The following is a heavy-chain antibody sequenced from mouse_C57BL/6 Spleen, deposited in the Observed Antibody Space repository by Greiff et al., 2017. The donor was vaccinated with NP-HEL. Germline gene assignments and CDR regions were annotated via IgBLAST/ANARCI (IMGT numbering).Heavy chain of an antibody. D-gene: IGHD2-3*01. Sequence: QVQLKQPGAVLVRPGSSVKLSCKASGYTFTSYWLHWVKQRPIQGLEWIGNIDPSDSETHYNQKFKDKATLTVDKSSSTAYMQLSSLTSEDSAVYYCARWIYDGYFDYWGQGTTLTVSS. CDR3: ARWIYDGYFDY. CDR2: IDPSDSET. CDR1: GYTFTSYW. J-gene: IGHJ2*01. V-gene: IGHV1-52*01.